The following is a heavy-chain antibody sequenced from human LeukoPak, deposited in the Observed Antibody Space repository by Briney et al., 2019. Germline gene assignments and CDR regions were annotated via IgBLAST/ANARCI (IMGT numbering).Heavy chain of an antibody. CDR3: AKDRVVVVAAQAFDY. CDR1: GFTFSDYY. Sequence: GGSLRLSCAASGFTFSDYYMSWIRQAPGKGLEWVSYISSSGSTIYYADSVKGRFTISRDNSKSTLYLQMNSLRAEDTAVYYCAKDRVVVVAAQAFDYWGQGTLVTVSS. J-gene: IGHJ4*02. CDR2: ISSSGSTI. D-gene: IGHD2-15*01. V-gene: IGHV3-11*01.